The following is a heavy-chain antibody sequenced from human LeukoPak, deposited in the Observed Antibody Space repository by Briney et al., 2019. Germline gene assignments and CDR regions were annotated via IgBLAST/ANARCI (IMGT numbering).Heavy chain of an antibody. Sequence: RSSETLSLTCTVSGDSISSSTYYWGWIRQPPGKGLEWVSYISSSGSTIYYADSVKGRFTISRDNAKNSLYLQMNSLRAEDTAVYYCARDPIRDFWSGYYTGSFDYWGQGTLVTVSS. CDR3: ARDPIRDFWSGYYTGSFDY. V-gene: IGHV3-11*04. J-gene: IGHJ4*02. D-gene: IGHD3-3*01. CDR1: GDSISSSTYY. CDR2: ISSSGSTI.